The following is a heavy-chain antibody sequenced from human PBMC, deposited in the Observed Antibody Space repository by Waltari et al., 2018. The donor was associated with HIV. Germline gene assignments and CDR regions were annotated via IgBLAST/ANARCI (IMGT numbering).Heavy chain of an antibody. CDR3: ARALGTGTGYYYYGMDV. D-gene: IGHD1-1*01. V-gene: IGHV3-13*04. CDR1: GFTFSTYD. J-gene: IGHJ6*02. Sequence: EVQLVESGGGLVQPGGSLRLSCAASGFTFSTYDMHWVRQVTGKGLEWVSAIGTAGDTYYAGSVKGRFTISRENAKNSLYLQMNSLRAGDTAVYYCARALGTGTGYYYYGMDVWGQGTTVTVSS. CDR2: IGTAGDT.